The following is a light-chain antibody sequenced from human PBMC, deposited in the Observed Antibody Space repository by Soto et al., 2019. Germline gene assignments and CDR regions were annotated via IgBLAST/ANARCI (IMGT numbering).Light chain of an antibody. CDR2: EVS. CDR3: SSYRSSSINWV. Sequence: QSVLTQPASVSGSPGQSITISCTGTSSDVGGYNYVSWYQQHPGKAPKLIIYEVSNRPSGVSNRFSGSKSGNTASLTISGLRAEDEADEDCSSYRSSSINWVFGGGTKLTVL. CDR1: SSDVGGYNY. J-gene: IGLJ3*02. V-gene: IGLV2-14*01.